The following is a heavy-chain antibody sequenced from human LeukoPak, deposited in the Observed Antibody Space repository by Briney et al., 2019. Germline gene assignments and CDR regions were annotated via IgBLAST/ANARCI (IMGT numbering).Heavy chain of an antibody. D-gene: IGHD3-3*01. J-gene: IGHJ4*02. CDR1: GFTFSSYG. V-gene: IGHV3-30*03. Sequence: GGSLRLSCAASGFTFSSYGMHWVRQAPGKGLEWVAVISYDGSNKYYADSVKGRFTISRDNSKNTLYLQMNSLRVEDTAVYYCARDAFGVDQSPFWGQGTLVTVSS. CDR3: ARDAFGVDQSPF. CDR2: ISYDGSNK.